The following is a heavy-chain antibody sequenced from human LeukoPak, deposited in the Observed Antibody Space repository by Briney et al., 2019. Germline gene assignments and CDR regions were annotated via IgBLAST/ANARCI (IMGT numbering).Heavy chain of an antibody. V-gene: IGHV3-23*01. Sequence: GGSLRLSCAASGFTFSSYAMSWVRQAPGKGLEWVSAISGSGGSTYYADSVKGRFTISRDNSKNTLYLQMNSLRAEDTAVYYCAKDYQIDYYDSSGTLFDYWGQGTLVTVSS. CDR1: GFTFSSYA. CDR2: ISGSGGST. CDR3: AKDYQIDYYDSSGTLFDY. J-gene: IGHJ4*02. D-gene: IGHD3-22*01.